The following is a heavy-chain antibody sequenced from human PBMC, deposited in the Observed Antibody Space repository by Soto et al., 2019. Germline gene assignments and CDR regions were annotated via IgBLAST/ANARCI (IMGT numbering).Heavy chain of an antibody. D-gene: IGHD1-1*01. CDR1: GGSISSGGYY. V-gene: IGHV4-31*03. CDR3: ARGAGVPRYYFDY. Sequence: QVQLQESGPGLVKPSQTLSLTCTVSGGSISSGGYYWSWIRQHPGKGLEWIGYIYYSGSTYYNPSLKSRVTLSVDTSKNQFSLKLRSVTAVDTAVYYCARGAGVPRYYFDYWGQGTLVTVSS. J-gene: IGHJ4*02. CDR2: IYYSGST.